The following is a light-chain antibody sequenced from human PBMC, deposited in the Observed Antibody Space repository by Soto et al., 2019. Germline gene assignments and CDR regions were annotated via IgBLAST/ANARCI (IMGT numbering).Light chain of an antibody. Sequence: EIVLTQSPGTLSLSPGERATDSCRASQSVSRSYLAWYQQKLGQAPRLLIYGASSRATGIPDRFSGSGSGTDFTLTISRLEPEDFAVYYCQQYDSSPWPFGQGTKVEIK. J-gene: IGKJ1*01. CDR1: QSVSRSY. V-gene: IGKV3-20*01. CDR3: QQYDSSPWP. CDR2: GAS.